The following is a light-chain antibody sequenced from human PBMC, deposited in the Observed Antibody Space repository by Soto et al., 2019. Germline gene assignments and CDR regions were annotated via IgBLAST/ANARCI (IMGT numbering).Light chain of an antibody. CDR2: EVS. CDR1: SSDVGGYNY. J-gene: IGLJ2*01. V-gene: IGLV2-14*01. Sequence: QSALTQPASVSGSPGQSITISCTGTSSDVGGYNYVSWYQQHPGKAPKLMIYEVSNRPSGVSNRFSGSKSGNTASLNISGLQAEDEGDFYCSSYTSSSSVVFGGGTKLTVL. CDR3: SSYTSSSSVV.